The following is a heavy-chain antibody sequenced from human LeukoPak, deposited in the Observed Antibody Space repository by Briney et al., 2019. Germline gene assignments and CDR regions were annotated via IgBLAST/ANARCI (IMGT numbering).Heavy chain of an antibody. CDR2: IYPGDSDT. CDR1: GYSFTNYW. Sequence: GESLKISCKGSGYSFTNYWIGWVRQMPGEGLEWMGIIYPGDSDTRYSPSFQGQVTISADKSISTAYLQWSSLKASDTAMYYCARGPPYYYDSSGYTSWGQGTLVTVSS. D-gene: IGHD3-22*01. CDR3: ARGPPYYYDSSGYTS. V-gene: IGHV5-51*01. J-gene: IGHJ5*02.